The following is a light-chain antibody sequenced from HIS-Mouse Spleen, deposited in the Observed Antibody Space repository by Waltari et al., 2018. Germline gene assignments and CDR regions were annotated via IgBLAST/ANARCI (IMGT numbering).Light chain of an antibody. CDR2: AAS. CDR1: QGISSY. V-gene: IGKV1-9*01. Sequence: DIQLTQSPSFLSASVGDRVTITCRASQGISSYLAWYQQKPGTAPKLLIYAASTLQSGVPSRFSGSGSGTEFTLTISSLQPEDFATYYCQQLNSYPPTFGQGTKEEIK. CDR3: QQLNSYPPT. J-gene: IGKJ1*01.